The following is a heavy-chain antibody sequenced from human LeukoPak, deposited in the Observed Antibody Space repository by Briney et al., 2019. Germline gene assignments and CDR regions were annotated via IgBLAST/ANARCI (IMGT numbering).Heavy chain of an antibody. CDR1: GYTFTDYY. Sequence: ASVKVSCKASGYTFTDYYMHWVRQAPGQGLEWMGRVNPNSGGTNYAQKFQARVTMTRDTSISTAYMELSRLRSDDTALYYCARAAYYYDGSGYYLGDWGQGTLVTVSS. CDR2: VNPNSGGT. CDR3: ARAAYYYDGSGYYLGD. J-gene: IGHJ4*02. D-gene: IGHD3-22*01. V-gene: IGHV1-2*06.